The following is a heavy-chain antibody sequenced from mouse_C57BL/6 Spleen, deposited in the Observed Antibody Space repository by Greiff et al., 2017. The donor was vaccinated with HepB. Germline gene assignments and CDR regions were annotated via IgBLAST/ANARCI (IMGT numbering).Heavy chain of an antibody. D-gene: IGHD2-3*01. Sequence: VKLQQPGAELVKPGASVKLSCKASGYTFTSYWMHWVKQRPGQGLEWIGMIHPNSGSTNYNEKFKSKATLTVDKSSSTAYMQLSSLTSEDSAVYYCTVRGLYDGYFDYWGQGTTLTVSS. CDR1: GYTFTSYW. J-gene: IGHJ2*01. CDR3: TVRGLYDGYFDY. CDR2: IHPNSGST. V-gene: IGHV1-64*01.